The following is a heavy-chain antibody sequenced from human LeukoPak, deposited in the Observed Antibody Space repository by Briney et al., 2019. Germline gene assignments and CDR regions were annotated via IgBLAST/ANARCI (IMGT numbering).Heavy chain of an antibody. Sequence: GGSLRLSCAASGSTFSSYGMHWVRQAPGKGLEWVAVISYDGSNKYYADSVKGRFTISRDNSKNTLYLQMNSLRAEDTAVYYCAKDRPNYYDSSGLDYWGQGTLVTVSS. CDR1: GSTFSSYG. J-gene: IGHJ4*02. CDR2: ISYDGSNK. D-gene: IGHD3-22*01. CDR3: AKDRPNYYDSSGLDY. V-gene: IGHV3-30*18.